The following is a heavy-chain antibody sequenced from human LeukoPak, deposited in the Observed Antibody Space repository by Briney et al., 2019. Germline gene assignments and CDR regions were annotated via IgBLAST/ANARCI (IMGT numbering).Heavy chain of an antibody. CDR1: GFTFDDYA. Sequence: PGGSLRLSCAASGFTFDDYAMHRVRQAPGKGLEWVSGISWNSGSIGYADSVKGRFTISRDNAKNSLYLQMNSLRAEDTALYYCAKDELDILTGYYMHWGQGTLVTVSS. CDR2: ISWNSGSI. D-gene: IGHD3-9*01. J-gene: IGHJ4*02. V-gene: IGHV3-9*01. CDR3: AKDELDILTGYYMH.